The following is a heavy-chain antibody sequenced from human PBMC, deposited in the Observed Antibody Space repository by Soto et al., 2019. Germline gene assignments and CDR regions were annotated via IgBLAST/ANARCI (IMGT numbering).Heavy chain of an antibody. Sequence: GGSLRLSCAASGFTFSSFALSWVRQAPGKGLEWVSAISGSGDGTDYADSVKGRFTISRDNSKNTLYLQMNSLRAEDTAVYYCAGPGYSSQDYWGQGALVTVSS. CDR2: ISGSGDGT. V-gene: IGHV3-23*01. CDR3: AGPGYSSQDY. CDR1: GFTFSSFA. J-gene: IGHJ4*02. D-gene: IGHD5-18*01.